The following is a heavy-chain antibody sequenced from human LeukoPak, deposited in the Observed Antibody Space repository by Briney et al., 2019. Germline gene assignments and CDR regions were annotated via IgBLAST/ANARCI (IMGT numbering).Heavy chain of an antibody. Sequence: GGSLRLSCAASGFTFSSYGMHWVRQAPGKGLEWVSTISGRGGRTYYADSVKGRFTVSRDNSKNTLYMQMNSLRAEDTAVYYCAKGLWDYYGSGIMYYTMDVWGQGTTVTVSS. V-gene: IGHV3-23*01. D-gene: IGHD3-10*01. CDR1: GFTFSSYG. J-gene: IGHJ6*02. CDR3: AKGLWDYYGSGIMYYTMDV. CDR2: ISGRGGRT.